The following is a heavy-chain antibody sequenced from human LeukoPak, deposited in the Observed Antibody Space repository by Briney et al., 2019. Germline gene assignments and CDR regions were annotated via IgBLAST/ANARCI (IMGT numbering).Heavy chain of an antibody. D-gene: IGHD3-3*01. J-gene: IGHJ4*02. CDR2: INHSGST. V-gene: IGHV4-34*01. Sequence: SETLSLXCAVYGGSFSGYYWSWIRQPPGKGLEWIGEINHSGSTNYNPSLKSRDTISVDTSKNQFSLKLSSVPAPDTAVYYCARGPFRYDSWSGLPRPYYFDYWGQGTLVTVSS. CDR3: ARGPFRYDSWSGLPRPYYFDY. CDR1: GGSFSGYY.